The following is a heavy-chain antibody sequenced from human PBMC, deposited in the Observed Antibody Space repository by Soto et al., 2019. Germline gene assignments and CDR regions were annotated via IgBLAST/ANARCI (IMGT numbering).Heavy chain of an antibody. CDR1: GVSINSGDYY. Sequence: SETLSLTCTVSGVSINSGDYYWSWIRQPPGKGLEWIGYIYYSGSTYYNPSLKSRATLSLDTPKNQFSLRLTSVTAADTAVYYCAKGARRDGYNPWGQGTLVTSPQ. CDR3: AKGARRDGYNP. V-gene: IGHV4-30-4*01. J-gene: IGHJ5*02. D-gene: IGHD5-12*01. CDR2: IYYSGST.